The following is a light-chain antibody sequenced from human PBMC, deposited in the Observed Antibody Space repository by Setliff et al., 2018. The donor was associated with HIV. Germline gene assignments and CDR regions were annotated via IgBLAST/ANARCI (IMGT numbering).Light chain of an antibody. CDR3: AAWDDSLSGDV. Sequence: QSALTQPPSASGTPGQRVPVSCSGRSSNIGMNYVYWYQQLPGTAPKLLISRSNQRPSGVPDRFSGSKSGTSASLAISGLRSEDEADYYCAAWDDSLSGDVFGTGTKGTVL. V-gene: IGLV1-47*01. J-gene: IGLJ1*01. CDR1: SSNIGMNY. CDR2: RSN.